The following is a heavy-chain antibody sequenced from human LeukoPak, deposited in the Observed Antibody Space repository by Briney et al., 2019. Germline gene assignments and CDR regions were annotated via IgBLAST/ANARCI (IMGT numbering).Heavy chain of an antibody. CDR2: IYYSGGT. CDR3: ARETVTPYYYYGMDV. D-gene: IGHD4-17*01. Sequence: PSETLSLTCTVSGGSISSYYWIWIRQPPGKGLEWIGSIYYSGGTYYNPSLKSRVTISVDTSKNQFSLKLSSVTAADTAVYYCARETVTPYYYYGMDVWGQGTTVTVSS. J-gene: IGHJ6*02. CDR1: GGSISSYY. V-gene: IGHV4-59*12.